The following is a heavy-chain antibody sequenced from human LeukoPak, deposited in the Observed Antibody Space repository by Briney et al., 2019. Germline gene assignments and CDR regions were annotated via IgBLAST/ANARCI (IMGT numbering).Heavy chain of an antibody. CDR1: GFTFSEYY. CDR2: ISSSGSTI. J-gene: IGHJ3*02. D-gene: IGHD3-22*01. V-gene: IGHV3-11*01. Sequence: GGSLRLSCAASGFTFSEYYMSWIRQAPGKGLEWVSYISSSGSTIYYADSVKGRFTISRDNAKNSLYLQMNSLRAEDTAVYYCARDLTYYYDSSGYWGAFDIWGQGTMVTVSS. CDR3: ARDLTYYYDSSGYWGAFDI.